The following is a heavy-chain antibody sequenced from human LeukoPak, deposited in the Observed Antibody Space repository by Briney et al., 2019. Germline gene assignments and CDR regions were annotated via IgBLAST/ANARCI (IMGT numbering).Heavy chain of an antibody. D-gene: IGHD5-24*01. CDR3: ARDSRDVYLGFDY. J-gene: IGHJ4*02. V-gene: IGHV4-34*01. CDR2: INHSGNT. Sequence: SETLSLTCAVYGGSFSGYFWIWIRQPPGRGLEWIGEINHSGNTDYNPSLKSRVTISLDTSKAQFSLKVTSVTAADTAVYYCARDSRDVYLGFDYWGRGSLVTVSS. CDR1: GGSFSGYF.